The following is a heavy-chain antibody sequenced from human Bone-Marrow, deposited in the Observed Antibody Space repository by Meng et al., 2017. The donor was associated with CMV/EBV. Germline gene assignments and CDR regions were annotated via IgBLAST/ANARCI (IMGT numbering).Heavy chain of an antibody. CDR1: GGSISSYY. CDR3: ARVGYDSSGYYYFDY. D-gene: IGHD3-22*01. J-gene: IGHJ4*02. CDR2: IYYSGST. Sequence: GSLRLSCTVSGGSISSYYWSWIRQPPGKGLEWIGYIYYSGSTNYNPSLKSRVTISVDTSKNQFSLKLSSVTAADTAVYYCARVGYDSSGYYYFDYWGQGPLVTVSS. V-gene: IGHV4-59*01.